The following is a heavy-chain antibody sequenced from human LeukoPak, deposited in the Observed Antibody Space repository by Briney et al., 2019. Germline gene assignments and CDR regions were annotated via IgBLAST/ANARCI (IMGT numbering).Heavy chain of an antibody. CDR1: GGSISSGNW. CDR2: IYHSGST. Sequence: SGTLSLTCVVSGGSISSGNWWTWVRQPPGKGLEWIGVIYHSGSTNYNPSLKSRVTISVDKSKSQFSLKLNSVMAADTAVYYCARNAGNSDVDYWGQGTLVTVSS. J-gene: IGHJ4*02. V-gene: IGHV4-4*02. CDR3: ARNAGNSDVDY. D-gene: IGHD4-23*01.